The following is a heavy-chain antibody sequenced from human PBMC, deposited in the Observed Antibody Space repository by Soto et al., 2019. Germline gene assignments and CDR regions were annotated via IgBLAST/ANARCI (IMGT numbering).Heavy chain of an antibody. Sequence: QVQLQESGPGLVKPSETLTLVCTVSGGSISKSYWRWIRQPAEKGLEWIGRIYSSGSINYNPSLESRVTMSVDTSKNQFSLELRSVTAADTAIYYCARDLRGDGGGDYWGQGTLVIVSS. V-gene: IGHV4-4*07. CDR2: IYSSGSI. CDR3: ARDLRGDGGGDY. CDR1: GGSISKSY. J-gene: IGHJ4*02. D-gene: IGHD3-16*01.